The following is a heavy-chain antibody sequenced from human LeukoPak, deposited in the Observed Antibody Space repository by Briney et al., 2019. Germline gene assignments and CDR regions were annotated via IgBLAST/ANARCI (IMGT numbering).Heavy chain of an antibody. J-gene: IGHJ3*02. D-gene: IGHD3-9*01. V-gene: IGHV4-34*01. CDR3: ARGHGNRARVLTNDAFDI. CDR1: GGSFSGYY. Sequence: SGTLSLTCAVYGGSFSGYYWSWIRQPPGKGLEWIGEINHSGSTNYNPSLKSRVTISVDTSKNQFSLKLSSVTAADTAVYYCARGHGNRARVLTNDAFDIWGQGTMVTVSS. CDR2: INHSGST.